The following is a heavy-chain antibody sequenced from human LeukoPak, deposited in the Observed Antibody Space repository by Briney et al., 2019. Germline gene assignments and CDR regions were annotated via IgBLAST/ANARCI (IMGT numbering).Heavy chain of an antibody. D-gene: IGHD3-16*01. Sequence: SETLSLTCTVSGGSISSYYWSWIRQPPGKGLEWIGYIYYSGSTNYNPSLKSRVTISVDTSKNQFSLKLSSVTAVDTAVYYCARDFLRFDYWGQGTLVTVSS. CDR2: IYYSGST. CDR3: ARDFLRFDY. V-gene: IGHV4-59*01. CDR1: GGSISSYY. J-gene: IGHJ4*02.